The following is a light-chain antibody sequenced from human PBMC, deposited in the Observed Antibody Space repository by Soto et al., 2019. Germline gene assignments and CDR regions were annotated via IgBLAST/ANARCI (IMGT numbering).Light chain of an antibody. CDR1: QGIRTF. CDR3: QQLISYPIT. Sequence: DIQLTQSPSFLPASVGDRVTFTCRASQGIRTFSAWYQQRPGKAPKLLIHTASTLQSGVPSRFSGSGSGTEFTLTISSVQPEDSATYYCQQLISYPITFGQGTRLEI. CDR2: TAS. V-gene: IGKV1-9*01. J-gene: IGKJ5*01.